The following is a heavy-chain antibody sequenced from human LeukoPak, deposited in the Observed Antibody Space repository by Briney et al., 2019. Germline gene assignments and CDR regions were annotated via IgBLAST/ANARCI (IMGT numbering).Heavy chain of an antibody. Sequence: PSETLSLTCTVSGGSISSSSYYWGWIRQPPGKGLEWIGSIYYSGSTYYNPSLKSRVTISVDTSKNQFSLKLSSVTAADTAVYYCARQGCSSTSCYSGYFDYWGQGTLVTVSS. CDR3: ARQGCSSTSCYSGYFDY. CDR1: GGSISSSSYY. V-gene: IGHV4-39*01. CDR2: IYYSGST. J-gene: IGHJ4*02. D-gene: IGHD2-2*01.